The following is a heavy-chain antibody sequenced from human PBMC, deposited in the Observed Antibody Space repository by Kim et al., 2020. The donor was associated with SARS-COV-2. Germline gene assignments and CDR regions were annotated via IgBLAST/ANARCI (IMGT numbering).Heavy chain of an antibody. CDR1: GFTFSSYA. CDR2: IYSGGSST. V-gene: IGHV3-23*03. Sequence: GGSLRLSCAASGFTFSSYAMSWVRQAPGKGLEWVSVIYSGGSSTYYADSVKGRFTISRDNSKNTLYLQMNSLRAEDTAVYYCAKATDHSSSWPNWFDPWGQEPWSPSPQ. D-gene: IGHD6-13*01. J-gene: IGHJ5*02. CDR3: AKATDHSSSWPNWFDP.